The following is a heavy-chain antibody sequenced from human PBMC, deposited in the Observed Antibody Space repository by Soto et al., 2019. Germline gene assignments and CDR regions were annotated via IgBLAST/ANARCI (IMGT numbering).Heavy chain of an antibody. J-gene: IGHJ4*02. V-gene: IGHV3-30-3*01. CDR1: GFTFSSYA. Sequence: PGGSLRLSCAASGFTFSSYAMHWVRQAPGKGPEWVAVISYDGSNKYYADSVKGRFTISRDNSKNTLYLQMNSLRAEDTAVYYCARDTVVVTAILDYWGQGTLVTVSS. CDR2: ISYDGSNK. CDR3: ARDTVVVTAILDY. D-gene: IGHD2-21*02.